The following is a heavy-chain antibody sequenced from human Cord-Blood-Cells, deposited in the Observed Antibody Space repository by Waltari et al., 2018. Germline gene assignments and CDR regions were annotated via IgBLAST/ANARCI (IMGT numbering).Heavy chain of an antibody. Sequence: EVQLVESGGGVIQPGGSVGLSCAASGFTVGSNSMSWVRQAPGKGLEWVSVIYSGGSTYYADSVKGRFTISRDNSKNTLYLQMNSLRAEDTAVYYCIAVAGDYWGQGTLVTVSS. CDR1: GFTVGSNS. V-gene: IGHV3-53*01. CDR2: IYSGGST. CDR3: IAVAGDY. D-gene: IGHD6-19*01. J-gene: IGHJ4*02.